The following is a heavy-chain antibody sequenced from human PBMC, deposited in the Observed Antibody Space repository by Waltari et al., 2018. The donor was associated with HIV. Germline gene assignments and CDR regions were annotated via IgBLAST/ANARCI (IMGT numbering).Heavy chain of an antibody. CDR1: VFPFSRFW. D-gene: IGHD1-20*01. J-gene: IGHJ3*01. CDR3: ASAGWYNDFDV. Sequence: EVQVVESGGDLVQPGGSLRLSCAASVFPFSRFWMSWVRQAPGKGLKWVATIKPDGSQSYYVDSVRGRFTISKDNAKASLSLQMNSLRGEDTGFYFCASAGWYNDFDVWGQGTMVIVSS. CDR2: IKPDGSQS. V-gene: IGHV3-7*01.